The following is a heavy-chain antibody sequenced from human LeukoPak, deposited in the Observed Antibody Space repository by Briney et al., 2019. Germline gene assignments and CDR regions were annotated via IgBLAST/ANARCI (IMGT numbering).Heavy chain of an antibody. J-gene: IGHJ4*02. V-gene: IGHV3-15*01. D-gene: IGHD6-19*01. CDR3: TTYSSGPWH. Sequence: GRSLRLSCAAFGFSVTTHGMSWVRQAPGKGLEWVGRIKSKTEGETTDYATPVKGRFTISRDDSKDTLYLQMDSLKTEDTAVYYCTTYSSGPWHWGQGTLVTVSS. CDR2: IKSKTEGETT. CDR1: GFSVTTHG.